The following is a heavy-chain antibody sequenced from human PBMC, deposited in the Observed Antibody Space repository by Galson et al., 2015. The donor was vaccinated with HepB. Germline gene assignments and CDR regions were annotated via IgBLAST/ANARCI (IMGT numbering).Heavy chain of an antibody. D-gene: IGHD6-19*01. Sequence: SLRLSCAASGFTFGNYWMSWVRQAPGKGLEWVSSISSSSSYIYYEDSVKGRFTISRDNANNSLYLQMNSLRAEDTAVYYCASTQGDTPSIGGYGARWHSSGSTAFDYWGQGTLVTVSS. J-gene: IGHJ4*02. V-gene: IGHV3-21*01. CDR2: ISSSSSYI. CDR3: ASTQGDTPSIGGYGARWHSSGSTAFDY. CDR1: GFTFGNYW.